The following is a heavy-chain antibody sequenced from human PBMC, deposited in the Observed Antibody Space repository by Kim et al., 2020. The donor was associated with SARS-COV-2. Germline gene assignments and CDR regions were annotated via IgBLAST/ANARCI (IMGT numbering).Heavy chain of an antibody. CDR3: AREVDTVVTPYYYYYYGMDV. CDR1: GYSFTSYW. CDR2: IDPSDSYT. Sequence: GESLKISCKGSGYSFTSYWISWVRQMPGKGLEWMGRIDPSDSYTNYSPSFQGHVTISADKSISTAYLQWSSLKASDTAMYYCAREVDTVVTPYYYYYYGMDVCGQGTTVTVSS. D-gene: IGHD5-18*01. V-gene: IGHV5-10-1*01. J-gene: IGHJ6*02.